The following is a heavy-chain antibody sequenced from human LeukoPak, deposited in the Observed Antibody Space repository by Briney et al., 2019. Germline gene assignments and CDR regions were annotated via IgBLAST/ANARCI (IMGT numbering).Heavy chain of an antibody. Sequence: PGGSLRLSCAASGFTFSTYAISWVRQAPGKGLEWVSAVSGSGGSTYYADSVKGRFTISRDNSKNTLYLQTNSLRAEDTAVYYCAKGGSDPGYYFDYWGQGTLVTVSS. CDR2: VSGSGGST. CDR3: AKGGSDPGYYFDY. J-gene: IGHJ4*02. V-gene: IGHV3-23*01. CDR1: GFTFSTYA.